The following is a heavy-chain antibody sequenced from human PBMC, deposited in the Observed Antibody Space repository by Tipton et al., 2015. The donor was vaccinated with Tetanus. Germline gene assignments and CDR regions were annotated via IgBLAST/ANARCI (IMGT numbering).Heavy chain of an antibody. V-gene: IGHV3-21*01. CDR3: VSDSALDS. CDR2: ISSTSRYI. Sequence: SLRLSCEVSGFSFGNYKMNWVRQGPGRGLEWVSSISSTSRYINYADSVKGRFTISRDNAKNSLFLEMNSLRADDTAVYYCVSDSALDSWGQGTLITASS. CDR1: GFSFGNYK. J-gene: IGHJ4*02.